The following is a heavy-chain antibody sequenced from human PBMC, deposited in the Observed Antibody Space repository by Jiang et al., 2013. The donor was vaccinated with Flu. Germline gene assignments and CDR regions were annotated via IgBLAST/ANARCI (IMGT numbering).Heavy chain of an antibody. Sequence: SGAEVKKPGSSVRVSCKGSGYGFNTYAITWVRQAPGQGLEWMGWISPRGGSEYAQKLQGRVTMTTDTSTSTAYMELRSLRSDDTAVYYCARDSREGELLWFGELLPLVYWGQGTLVTVSS. CDR3: ARDSREGELLWFGELLPLVY. J-gene: IGHJ4*02. CDR1: GYGFNTYA. D-gene: IGHD3-10*01. V-gene: IGHV1-18*01. CDR2: ISPRGGS.